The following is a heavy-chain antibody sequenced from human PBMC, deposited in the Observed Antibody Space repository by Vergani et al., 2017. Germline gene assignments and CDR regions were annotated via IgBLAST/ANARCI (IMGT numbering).Heavy chain of an antibody. CDR3: ARDLGSAIVVVPAAPPVGFYMDV. Sequence: EVRVVESGGTLVKPGGSLRLSCAASGFHFSPAWMSWVRQTPGKGLEWLGLIKRKADGGTTDYPAPVKGKFIISRDDSKNTLYLDIKSLKVDDTAVYYCARDLGSAIVVVPAAPPVGFYMDVWGKGTTVTVSS. J-gene: IGHJ6*03. D-gene: IGHD2-2*01. V-gene: IGHV3-15*02. CDR1: GFHFSPAW. CDR2: IKRKADGGTT.